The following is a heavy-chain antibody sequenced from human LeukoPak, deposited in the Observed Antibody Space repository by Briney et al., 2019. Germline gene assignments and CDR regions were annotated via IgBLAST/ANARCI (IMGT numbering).Heavy chain of an antibody. V-gene: IGHV1-69*13. CDR2: IIPIFGTA. CDR3: ARDQIQLWSYTIWYFDL. J-gene: IGHJ2*01. CDR1: GGTFRSYA. D-gene: IGHD5-18*01. Sequence: GASVKVSCKASGGTFRSYAISWVRQAPGQGLEWMGGIIPIFGTANYAQKFQGRVTITADESTSTAYMELSSLRSEDTAVYYCARDQIQLWSYTIWYFDLWGRGTLVTVSS.